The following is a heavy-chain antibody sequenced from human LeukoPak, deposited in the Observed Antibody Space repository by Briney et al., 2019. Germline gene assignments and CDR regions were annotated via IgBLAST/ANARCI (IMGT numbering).Heavy chain of an antibody. D-gene: IGHD3-9*01. CDR2: MNPNSGNT. J-gene: IGHJ4*02. V-gene: IGHV1-8*03. CDR3: ARVSTGYYETNDY. CDR1: GYTFTSYD. Sequence: ASVKVSCKASGYTFTSYDINWVRQATGQGLEWMGWMNPNSGNTGYAQKFQGRVTITRNTSISTAYMELSSLRSDDTAVYYCARVSTGYYETNDYWGQGTLVTVSS.